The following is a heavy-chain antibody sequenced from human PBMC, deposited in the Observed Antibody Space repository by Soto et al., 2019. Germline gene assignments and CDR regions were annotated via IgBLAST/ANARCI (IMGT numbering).Heavy chain of an antibody. CDR1: GFTFSDYW. J-gene: IGHJ6*02. CDR2: IKFDGSFT. Sequence: PGGSQRLSCVASGFTFSDYWMHWVRQAPGKGLVWVSRIKFDGSFTSHADSVKGRFTISRDNARNTVHLQMDSLRAEDTGVYYCARGLRNYYGVDVWGQGTTVTVSS. V-gene: IGHV3-74*01. CDR3: ARGLRNYYGVDV. D-gene: IGHD4-17*01.